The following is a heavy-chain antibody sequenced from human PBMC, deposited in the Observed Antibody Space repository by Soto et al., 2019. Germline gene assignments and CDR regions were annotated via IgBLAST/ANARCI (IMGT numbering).Heavy chain of an antibody. J-gene: IGHJ4*02. Sequence: QVQLQESGPGLLKPSETLFLTCTVSGVSLNPYYWSWIRQPAGRGLAWIGRVYSTGRNNYNPSLKSQVTMSADTSKNQLSLKLTSVTAADTAVYYCARDDLYQWSFDYWGQGILVTVSS. CDR3: ARDDLYQWSFDY. V-gene: IGHV4-4*07. D-gene: IGHD2-8*01. CDR2: VYSTGRN. CDR1: GVSLNPYY.